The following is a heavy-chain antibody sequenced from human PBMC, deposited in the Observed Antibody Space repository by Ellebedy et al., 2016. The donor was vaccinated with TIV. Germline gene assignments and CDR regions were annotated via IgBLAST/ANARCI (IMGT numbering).Heavy chain of an antibody. D-gene: IGHD6-6*01. Sequence: SVTLSLTCTVSGGSISSYYWSWIRQPPGKGLEWIGYIYYSGSTNYNPSLKSRVTISVDTSKNQFSLKLSSVTAADTAVYYCARHVQSTRSSNGMDVWGQGTTVTVSS. CDR3: ARHVQSTRSSNGMDV. CDR1: GGSISSYY. J-gene: IGHJ6*02. CDR2: IYYSGST. V-gene: IGHV4-59*08.